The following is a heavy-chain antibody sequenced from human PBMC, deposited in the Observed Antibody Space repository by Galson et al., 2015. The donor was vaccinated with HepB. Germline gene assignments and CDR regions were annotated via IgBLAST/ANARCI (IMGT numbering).Heavy chain of an antibody. J-gene: IGHJ4*02. V-gene: IGHV4-34*01. CDR1: GGSFSGYY. Sequence: ETLSLTCAVYGGSFSGYYWSWIRQPPGKGLEWIGEINHSGSTYYNPSLKSRVTISVDTSKNQFSLKLSSVTAADTAVYYCARQGGVRGVRWGQGTLVTVSS. D-gene: IGHD3-16*01. CDR2: INHSGST. CDR3: ARQGGVRGVR.